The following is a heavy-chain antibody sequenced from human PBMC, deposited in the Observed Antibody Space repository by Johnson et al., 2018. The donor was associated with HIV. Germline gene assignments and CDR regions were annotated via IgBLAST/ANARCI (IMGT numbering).Heavy chain of an antibody. Sequence: EVQVLESGGGVLRPGGSLRLSCEGFGFMFDDHGLSWIRQAPGKGLEWVSGINWNGGATGYADSVKGRCTISRDNDRNSLYLQMNNLRVEDTALYYCVRRDSGSLSFDIWGQGTMVSVSS. CDR3: VRRDSGSLSFDI. J-gene: IGHJ3*02. CDR1: GFMFDDHG. V-gene: IGHV3-20*04. CDR2: INWNGGAT. D-gene: IGHD1-26*01.